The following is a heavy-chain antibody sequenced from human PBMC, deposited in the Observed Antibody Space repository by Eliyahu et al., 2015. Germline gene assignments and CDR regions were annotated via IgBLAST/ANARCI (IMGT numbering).Heavy chain of an antibody. J-gene: IGHJ6*03. CDR1: GYTFTSYD. Sequence: QVQLVQSGAEVKKPGASVKVSCKASGYTFTSYDINWVRQATGQGLEWMGWMNPNSGNTGYAQKFQGRVTMTRNTSISTAYMELSSLRSEDTAVYYCARGFRLWFRELLHYYYYYYMDVWGKGTTVTVSS. V-gene: IGHV1-8*01. D-gene: IGHD3-10*01. CDR3: ARGFRLWFRELLHYYYYYYMDV. CDR2: MNPNSGNT.